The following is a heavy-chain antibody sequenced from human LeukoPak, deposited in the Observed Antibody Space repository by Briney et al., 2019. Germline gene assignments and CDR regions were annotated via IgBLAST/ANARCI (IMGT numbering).Heavy chain of an antibody. Sequence: GESLKISCKGSGYSFTSYWIGWVRQMPGKGLEWMGIIYPGDSDTRYSPSFQGQVTISADKSISTAYLQWSSLKASDTAMYYCARHVGYDYGDYGGGNYYYYMDVWGKGTTVTISS. D-gene: IGHD4-17*01. CDR2: IYPGDSDT. CDR3: ARHVGYDYGDYGGGNYYYYMDV. CDR1: GYSFTSYW. J-gene: IGHJ6*03. V-gene: IGHV5-51*01.